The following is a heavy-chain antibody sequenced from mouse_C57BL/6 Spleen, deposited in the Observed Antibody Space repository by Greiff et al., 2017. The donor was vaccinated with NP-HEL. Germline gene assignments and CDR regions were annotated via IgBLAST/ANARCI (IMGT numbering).Heavy chain of an antibody. CDR3: TRVNYGNYERGLAY. D-gene: IGHD2-1*01. Sequence: QVQLQQSGAELVRPGASVTLSCKASGYTFTDYEMHWVKQTPVHGLEWIGAIDPETGGTAYNQTFKGKAILTSDKSSSTAYMELRSLPSEDSAVYYCTRVNYGNYERGLAYWGQGTLVTVSA. V-gene: IGHV1-15*01. CDR2: IDPETGGT. J-gene: IGHJ3*01. CDR1: GYTFTDYE.